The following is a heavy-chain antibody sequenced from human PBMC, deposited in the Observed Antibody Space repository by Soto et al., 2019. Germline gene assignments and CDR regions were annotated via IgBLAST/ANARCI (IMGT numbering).Heavy chain of an antibody. CDR2: IYSGGST. Sequence: EVQLVESGGGLIQPGGSLRLSCAASGFTVSSNYMSWVRQAPGKGLEWVSVIYSGGSTYYADSVKGRFTISRDNSKNTLYLQMNSLRAEDTAVYYCASEPGSLLWFGEAPGYWGQGTLVTVSS. J-gene: IGHJ4*02. D-gene: IGHD3-10*01. V-gene: IGHV3-53*01. CDR3: ASEPGSLLWFGEAPGY. CDR1: GFTVSSNY.